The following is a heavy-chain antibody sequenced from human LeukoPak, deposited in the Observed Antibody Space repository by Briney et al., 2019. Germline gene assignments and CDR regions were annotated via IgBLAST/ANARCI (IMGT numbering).Heavy chain of an antibody. Sequence: SETLSLTCTVSGGSISRSSYYWDWIRQPPGMGLEWIGSIYFTGSTFYNPSLKSRVTMSVDTSKKQFSLKLSSVTAADTAVYYCARGEWELRGTFDYWGQGTLVTVSS. CDR2: IYFTGST. CDR3: ARGEWELRGTFDY. D-gene: IGHD1-26*01. CDR1: GGSISRSSYY. V-gene: IGHV4-39*07. J-gene: IGHJ4*02.